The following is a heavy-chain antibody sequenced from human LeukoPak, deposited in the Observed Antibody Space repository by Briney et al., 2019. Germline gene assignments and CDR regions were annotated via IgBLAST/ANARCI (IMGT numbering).Heavy chain of an antibody. D-gene: IGHD6-19*01. J-gene: IGHJ4*02. CDR1: GGTFSSYA. Sequence: SCKASGGTFSSYAMHWVRQAPGKGLEWVAVISYDGSNKYYADSVKGRFTISRDNSKNTLYLQMNSLRAEDTAVYYCASRVAGPYYWGQGTLVTVSS. CDR3: ASRVAGPYY. CDR2: ISYDGSNK. V-gene: IGHV3-30-3*01.